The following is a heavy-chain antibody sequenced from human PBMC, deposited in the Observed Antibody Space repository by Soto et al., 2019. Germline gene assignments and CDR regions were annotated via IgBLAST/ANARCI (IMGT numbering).Heavy chain of an antibody. J-gene: IGHJ3*02. CDR2: IYYSGST. CDR1: GGSISSGGYY. CDR3: ARVGCSGGSCYWIGYAFDI. Sequence: NPSETLSLTCTVSGGSISSGGYYGSWIRKHPGKGLEWIGYIYYSGSTYYNPSLKSRVTISVDTSKNQFSLKLSSVTAADTAVYYCARVGCSGGSCYWIGYAFDIWGQGTMVTVSS. V-gene: IGHV4-31*03. D-gene: IGHD2-15*01.